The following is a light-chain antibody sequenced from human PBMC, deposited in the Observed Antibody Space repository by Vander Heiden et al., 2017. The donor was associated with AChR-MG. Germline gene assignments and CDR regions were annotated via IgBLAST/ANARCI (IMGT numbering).Light chain of an antibody. V-gene: IGLV3-21*02. CDR2: DDS. Sequence: SAVLTQPPPVSVAPGQTARTTCGGHNIGSESVHWYQQKPGQAPMLVIFDDSDRAPGIPERISGSKTGNTATLTISRVEAGDEADYYCHIWDSSSDHVLFGGGTKLTAL. CDR3: HIWDSSSDHVL. J-gene: IGLJ2*01. CDR1: NIGSES.